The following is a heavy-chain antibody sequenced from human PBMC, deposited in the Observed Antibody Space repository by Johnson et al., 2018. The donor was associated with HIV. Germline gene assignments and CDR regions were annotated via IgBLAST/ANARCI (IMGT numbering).Heavy chain of an antibody. CDR1: GFTFRSSW. Sequence: QVQLVESGGGLVQRGGSLRLSCAASGFTFRSSWMTWVRQAPGKGLEWVAVISYDGSNKYYADSVKGRFTISRDNSKNTLYLQMNSLRAEDTAVYYCASTQLPIGVDIWGQGTMVTVSA. CDR2: ISYDGSNK. V-gene: IGHV3-30-3*01. J-gene: IGHJ3*02. CDR3: ASTQLPIGVDI. D-gene: IGHD2-2*01.